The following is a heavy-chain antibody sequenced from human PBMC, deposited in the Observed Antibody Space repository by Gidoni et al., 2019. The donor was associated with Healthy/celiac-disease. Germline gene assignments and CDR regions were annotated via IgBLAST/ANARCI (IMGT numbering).Heavy chain of an antibody. CDR3: TREIGDYYDSSGYAFDI. CDR2: IRSKAYGGTT. CDR1: GFTFGDYA. Sequence: EVQLVESGGGLVQPGRSLRLSCTASGFTFGDYARSWFRQAPGKGLGWVGFIRSKAYGGTTEYAASVKGRFTISRDDSKSIAYLQMNSLKTEDTAVYYCTREIGDYYDSSGYAFDIWGQGTMVTVSS. V-gene: IGHV3-49*03. J-gene: IGHJ3*02. D-gene: IGHD3-22*01.